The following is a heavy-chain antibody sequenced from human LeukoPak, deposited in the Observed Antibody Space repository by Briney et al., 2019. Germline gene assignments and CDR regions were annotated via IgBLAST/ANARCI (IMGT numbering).Heavy chain of an antibody. J-gene: IGHJ4*02. CDR3: AKDSHWILFDD. CDR1: GFTFSTYA. CDR2: ISGTGGST. Sequence: GGSLRLSCAASGFTFSTYAMTWVRQAPGKGLEWVSLISGTGGSTYYADSVKGRFTISRDNSKNTLYLQMNSLRAEDTAVYYCAKDSHWILFDDWGQGTLVTVSS. D-gene: IGHD2-2*03. V-gene: IGHV3-23*01.